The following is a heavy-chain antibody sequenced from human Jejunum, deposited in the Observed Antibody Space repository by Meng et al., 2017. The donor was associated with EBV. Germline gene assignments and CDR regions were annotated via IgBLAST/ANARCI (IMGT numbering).Heavy chain of an antibody. CDR1: TVFIRSYEG. CDR2: INQVVIT. CDR3: ARASSERLLDY. D-gene: IGHD1-14*01. Sequence: VNPLGTRSLTCAVYTVFIRSYEGWSWVRPPPGKGLEWLGEINQVVITYYNPSLKSRVTISIDTSKRQFSLRLNSMTAADTAVYYCARASSERLLDYWGQGTLVTVSS. V-gene: IGHV4-4*03. J-gene: IGHJ4*02.